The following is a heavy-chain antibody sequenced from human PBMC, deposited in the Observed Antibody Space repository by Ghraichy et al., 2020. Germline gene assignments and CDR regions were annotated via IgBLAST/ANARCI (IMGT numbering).Heavy chain of an antibody. J-gene: IGHJ4*02. CDR2: IRYDGSNK. Sequence: GGSLRLSCAASGFTFSSYGMHWVRQAPGKGLEWVAFIRYDGSNKYYADSVKGRFTISRDNSKNTLYLQMNSLRAEDTAVYYCAKDAPVGQWVEVAAAWPDYWGQGTLVTVSS. V-gene: IGHV3-30*02. D-gene: IGHD6-13*01. CDR3: AKDAPVGQWVEVAAAWPDY. CDR1: GFTFSSYG.